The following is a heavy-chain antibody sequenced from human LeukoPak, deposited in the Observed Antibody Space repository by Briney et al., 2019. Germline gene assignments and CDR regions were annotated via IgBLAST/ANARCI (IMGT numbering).Heavy chain of an antibody. CDR3: ARVLSVTVNY. D-gene: IGHD3-22*01. CDR1: GFTVSSNY. CDR2: IYSGGST. Sequence: GGSLRLSCAASGFTVSSNYMSWVRQAPGKGLEWVSVIYSGGSTYYADSVKGRFTISRDSSKNTLYLQMNSLRAEDTAVYYCARVLSVTVNYWGQGTLVTVSS. V-gene: IGHV3-66*01. J-gene: IGHJ4*02.